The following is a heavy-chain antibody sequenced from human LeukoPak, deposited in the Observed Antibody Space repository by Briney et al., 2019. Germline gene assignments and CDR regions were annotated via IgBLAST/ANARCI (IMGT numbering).Heavy chain of an antibody. J-gene: IGHJ3*02. Sequence: PGGSLRLSCAASGFTFSSYWTSWVRHAPGKGGEWVANIKQDGSNKYYVDSVKDRVTISIDNSKNTLYLQMNSLRAEDTAVYYCAKMRSRLPGGDAFDIWGQGTMVTVSS. D-gene: IGHD2-2*01. CDR3: AKMRSRLPGGDAFDI. CDR2: IKQDGSNK. CDR1: GFTFSSYW. V-gene: IGHV3-7*03.